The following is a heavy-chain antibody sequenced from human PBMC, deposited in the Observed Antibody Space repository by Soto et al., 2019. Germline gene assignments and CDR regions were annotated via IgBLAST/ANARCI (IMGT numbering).Heavy chain of an antibody. Sequence: GGSLRLSCAASGFTFSSYAMHWVRQAPGKGLEWVALISYDGSNKYYADSVKGRFTISRDNSKNTLYLQMNSLRAEDTAVYYCARSRDILTGYGDYWGQGTLVTVSS. CDR1: GFTFSSYA. D-gene: IGHD3-9*01. J-gene: IGHJ4*02. V-gene: IGHV3-30-3*01. CDR2: ISYDGSNK. CDR3: ARSRDILTGYGDY.